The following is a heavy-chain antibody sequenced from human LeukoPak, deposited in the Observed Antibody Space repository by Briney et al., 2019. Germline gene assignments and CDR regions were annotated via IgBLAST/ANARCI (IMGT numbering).Heavy chain of an antibody. CDR1: GFTFGSYW. Sequence: GGSLRLSCAASGFTFGSYWMSWVRQAPGKGLEWVANIKQDGSEKYYVDSVKGRFTISRDNAKKSLYLQMNSLRAEVTAVYYCAREGVGDYYYCIDVWGKGTTVTVSS. D-gene: IGHD3-10*01. CDR3: AREGVGDYYYCIDV. J-gene: IGHJ6*03. V-gene: IGHV3-7*01. CDR2: IKQDGSEK.